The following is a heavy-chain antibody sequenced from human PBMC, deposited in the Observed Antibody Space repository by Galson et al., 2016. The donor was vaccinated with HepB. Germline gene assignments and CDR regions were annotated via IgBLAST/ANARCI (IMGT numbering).Heavy chain of an antibody. CDR1: GYTFTAHY. D-gene: IGHD3-22*01. J-gene: IGHJ4*02. CDR3: LIMSDIYYS. Sequence: SVKVSCKASGYTFTAHYIHWVRQAPGQGLEWMGWISPDRSGSNYAQNFQGRVTMTRDTSISTAYMELGRLRSDDSAVFYCLIMSDIYYSWGQGTLVTVSS. CDR2: ISPDRSGS. V-gene: IGHV1-2*02.